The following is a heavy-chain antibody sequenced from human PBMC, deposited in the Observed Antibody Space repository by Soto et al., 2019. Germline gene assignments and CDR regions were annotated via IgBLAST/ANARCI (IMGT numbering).Heavy chain of an antibody. CDR1: GCSISSYY. V-gene: IGHV4-59*01. D-gene: IGHD3-22*01. Sequence: SETLSLTCTVSGCSISSYYWSWIRQPPGKGLEWIGYIYYSGSTNYNPSLKSRVTISVDTSKNQFSLKLSSVTAADTAVYYCARAFLSSGYYFYYFDYWGQGTLVTVSS. J-gene: IGHJ4*02. CDR2: IYYSGST. CDR3: ARAFLSSGYYFYYFDY.